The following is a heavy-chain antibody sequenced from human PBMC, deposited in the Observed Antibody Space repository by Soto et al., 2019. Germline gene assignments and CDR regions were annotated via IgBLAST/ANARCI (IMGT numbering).Heavy chain of an antibody. V-gene: IGHV2-5*02. J-gene: IGHJ4*02. D-gene: IGHD6-19*01. Sequence: QITLKESGPTLAKPTQPLTLTCTFSGFSLTSNGVGVGWIRQPPGKALEWLALIYWADAKRYSPSLRSRLTITIDTSKNQVFLAMTSMDPVDTATYDCAHRLFGSGWDWDRGVFDYWGQGTLVTVSS. CDR1: GFSLTSNGVG. CDR3: AHRLFGSGWDWDRGVFDY. CDR2: IYWADAK.